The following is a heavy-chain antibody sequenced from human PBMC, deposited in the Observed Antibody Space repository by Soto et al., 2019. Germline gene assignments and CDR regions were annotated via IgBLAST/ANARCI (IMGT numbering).Heavy chain of an antibody. CDR2: MNPNSGNT. CDR1: GYTLTSYD. J-gene: IGHJ4*02. V-gene: IGHV1-8*01. D-gene: IGHD6-19*01. CDR3: ARERTVAGNDY. Sequence: QVQLVQSGAEAKKPGASLKVSCKASGYTLTSYDITRVRQATGQGLDWMGWMNPNSGNTVYAQKFQGRVTMTSNTSISTAYMKLRSLRSEHTAVYYCARERTVAGNDYWGQGTLVTVAS.